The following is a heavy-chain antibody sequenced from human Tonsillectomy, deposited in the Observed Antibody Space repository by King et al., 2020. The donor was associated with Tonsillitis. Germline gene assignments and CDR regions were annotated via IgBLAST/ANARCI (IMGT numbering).Heavy chain of an antibody. D-gene: IGHD3-9*01. V-gene: IGHV5-51*01. CDR2: IYPGDSDI. Sequence: AQLVQSGAEVKKPGESLKISCKGSGYNFTNYWIGWVRQMPGKGLEWMGTIYPGDSDIRYRPSFQGQVTLPADKSITTAYLQWRSLKASDTAMYYCAKGNDYDILTGYIDYWGQGTLVTVSS. CDR3: AKGNDYDILTGYIDY. J-gene: IGHJ4*02. CDR1: GYNFTNYW.